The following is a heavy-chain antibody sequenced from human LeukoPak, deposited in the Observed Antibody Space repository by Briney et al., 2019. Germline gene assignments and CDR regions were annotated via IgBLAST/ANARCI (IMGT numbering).Heavy chain of an antibody. V-gene: IGHV1-18*01. CDR1: GYTFTSYG. D-gene: IGHD5-12*01. Sequence: GASVKVSCKASGYTFTSYGISWVRQAPGQGLEWMGWISAYNGNTNYAQKLQGRVTMTTDTSTSTAYMELRSLRSDDTAVYYCARGGGYSGYDLKWGPFDPWGQGTLVTVSS. J-gene: IGHJ5*02. CDR3: ARGGGYSGYDLKWGPFDP. CDR2: ISAYNGNT.